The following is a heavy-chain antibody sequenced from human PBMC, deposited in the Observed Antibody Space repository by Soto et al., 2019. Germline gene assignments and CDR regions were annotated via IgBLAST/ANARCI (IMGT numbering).Heavy chain of an antibody. Sequence: QVQLVQSGPEVKKPGASVKVSCKASGYSFTTYGIAWVRQAPGQGLEWMGWISGDNGNTNYAQKLQGRVTMTTDISTSTAYLELRSLGSDDTAVYYCARDGYYDIWGQGTMVIVSS. CDR1: GYSFTTYG. CDR2: ISGDNGNT. CDR3: ARDGYYDI. V-gene: IGHV1-18*01. D-gene: IGHD5-18*01. J-gene: IGHJ3*02.